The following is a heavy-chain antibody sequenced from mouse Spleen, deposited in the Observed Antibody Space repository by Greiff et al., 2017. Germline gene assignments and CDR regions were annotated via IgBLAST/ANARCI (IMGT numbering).Heavy chain of an antibody. Sequence: EVMLVESGGGLVKRGGSLKLSCAASGFTFSSYYMSWVRQTPEKRLEWVATISNSGGSTYYPDSVKDRFTISRDNAKNTLYLQMSSLNSEDTAVYYCARDGGTPDYFDYWGQGTTLTVSS. CDR2: ISNSGGST. J-gene: IGHJ2*01. CDR3: ARDGGTPDYFDY. CDR1: GFTFSSYY. V-gene: IGHV5-6-4*01. D-gene: IGHD2-14*01.